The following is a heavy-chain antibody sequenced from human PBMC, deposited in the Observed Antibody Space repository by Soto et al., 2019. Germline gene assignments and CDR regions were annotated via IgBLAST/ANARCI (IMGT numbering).Heavy chain of an antibody. CDR1: GFTFSTYA. Sequence: EVQLLESGGGLVQPGGSLRLSCAASGFTFSTYAMSWVRQAPGKGLEWVSAISGSGGSTYYADSVKGRFTISRDNSKNTLYLQMNSLRAEDTAVYYCAKAGPGAQRFYVLEDYWGQGTLVTVSS. J-gene: IGHJ4*02. D-gene: IGHD3-3*02. CDR3: AKAGPGAQRFYVLEDY. V-gene: IGHV3-23*01. CDR2: ISGSGGST.